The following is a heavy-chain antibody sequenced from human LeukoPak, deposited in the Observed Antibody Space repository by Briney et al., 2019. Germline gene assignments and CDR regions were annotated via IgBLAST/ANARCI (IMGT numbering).Heavy chain of an antibody. CDR1: GYTFTGYY. Sequence: ASVTVSCKASGYTFTGYYMHWVRQAPGQGLEWVGWINPNSGGTNYAQKFQGRVTMTRDTSISTAYMELSRLRSDDTAVYYCARDRGDSSGYYFGYFQHWGQGTLFTVSS. D-gene: IGHD3-22*01. CDR3: ARDRGDSSGYYFGYFQH. J-gene: IGHJ1*01. CDR2: INPNSGGT. V-gene: IGHV1-2*02.